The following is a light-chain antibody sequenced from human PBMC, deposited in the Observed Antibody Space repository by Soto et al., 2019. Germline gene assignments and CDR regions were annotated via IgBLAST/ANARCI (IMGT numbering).Light chain of an antibody. V-gene: IGKV3-15*01. CDR1: KSVSSN. CDR3: QQYNNWPPIT. J-gene: IGKJ5*01. CDR2: GAS. Sequence: EIVMTQSPATLSVSPGERATLSCRASKSVSSNLAWYQQKPGPAPMLLIYGASTRATGIPDRFSGSGSGTEFTLTISSMQTEDFAVYYSQQYNNWPPITFGQGTRLEIK.